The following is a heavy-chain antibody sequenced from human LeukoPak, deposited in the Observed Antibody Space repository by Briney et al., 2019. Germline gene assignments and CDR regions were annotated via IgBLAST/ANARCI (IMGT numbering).Heavy chain of an antibody. Sequence: PSETLSLTCAVYGGSFGGYYWSWIRQPPGKGLEWIGEINHSGSTNYNPSLKSRVTISVDTSKNQFSLKLSSVTAADTAVYYCARSSGGRYESYYYGMDVWGQGTTVTVSS. CDR3: ARSSGGRYESYYYGMDV. D-gene: IGHD2-15*01. V-gene: IGHV4-34*01. J-gene: IGHJ6*02. CDR2: INHSGST. CDR1: GGSFGGYY.